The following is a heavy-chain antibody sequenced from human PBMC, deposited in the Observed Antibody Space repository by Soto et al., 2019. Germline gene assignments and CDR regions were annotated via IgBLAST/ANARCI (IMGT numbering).Heavy chain of an antibody. V-gene: IGHV2-5*02. Sequence: QITLKESGPTLVKPTQTLTLTCTFSGFSLSISGVGVGWIRQPPGKALEWLALIYLDDDKRYSLSLKSRITITKNTSKNQVVLTMTNMDPVDTATYYCAHRRYYYGSGDLFDYWGQGTLVTVSS. CDR1: GFSLSISGVG. J-gene: IGHJ4*02. D-gene: IGHD3-10*01. CDR2: IYLDDDK. CDR3: AHRRYYYGSGDLFDY.